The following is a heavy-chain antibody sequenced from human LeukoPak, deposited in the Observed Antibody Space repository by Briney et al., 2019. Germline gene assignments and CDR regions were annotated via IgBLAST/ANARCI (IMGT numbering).Heavy chain of an antibody. Sequence: GGSLRLSCAASGFTFSSYSMNWVRQAPGKGLEWVAVISYDGSNKYYADSVKGRFTISRDNSKNTLYLQMNSLRAEDTAVYYCAREHNTYYDFWSGYSYGMDVWGQGTTVTVSS. J-gene: IGHJ6*02. V-gene: IGHV3-30*03. CDR2: ISYDGSNK. D-gene: IGHD3-3*01. CDR3: AREHNTYYDFWSGYSYGMDV. CDR1: GFTFSSYS.